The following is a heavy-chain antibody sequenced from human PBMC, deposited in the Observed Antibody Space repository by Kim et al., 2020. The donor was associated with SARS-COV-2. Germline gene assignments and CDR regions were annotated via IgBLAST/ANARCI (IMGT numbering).Heavy chain of an antibody. V-gene: IGHV4-31*03. CDR2: IYYSGST. CDR3: ARGSSSSSPPPFDY. J-gene: IGHJ4*02. D-gene: IGHD6-6*01. CDR1: GGSISSGGYY. Sequence: SETLSLTCTVSGGSISSGGYYWSWIRQHPGKGLEWIGYIYYSGSTYYNPSLKSRVTISVDTSKNQFSLKLSSVTAADTAVYYCARGSSSSSPPPFDYWGQGTLVTVSS.